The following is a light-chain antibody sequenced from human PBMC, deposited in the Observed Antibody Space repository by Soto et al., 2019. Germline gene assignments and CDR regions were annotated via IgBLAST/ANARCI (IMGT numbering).Light chain of an antibody. Sequence: DLQMTQSPSSVSASVGDRVSITCRASQGLSSWLAWYQQRPGEAPKLLIYAASILHTGVPSRFVGGGSGAIYTLTITSLQPEDFATYFCQQGYNFPLTFGGGTRVELK. CDR1: QGLSSW. CDR2: AAS. V-gene: IGKV1-12*01. J-gene: IGKJ4*01. CDR3: QQGYNFPLT.